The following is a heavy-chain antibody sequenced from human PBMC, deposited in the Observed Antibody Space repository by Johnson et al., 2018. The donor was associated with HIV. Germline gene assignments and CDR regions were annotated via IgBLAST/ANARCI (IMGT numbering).Heavy chain of an antibody. CDR1: GFTFDDYG. CDR2: ISWNSGSI. D-gene: IGHD6-19*01. CDR3: GALAGIVSAFDI. Sequence: VQLVESGGGVVRPEGSLRLSCAASGFTFDDYGMSWVRQAPGKGLEWVSGISWNSGSIGYADSVKGRFTISRDNSKNTLYLQMNSLRAEDTAVYYCGALAGIVSAFDIWGQGTMVTVSS. V-gene: IGHV3-20*04. J-gene: IGHJ3*02.